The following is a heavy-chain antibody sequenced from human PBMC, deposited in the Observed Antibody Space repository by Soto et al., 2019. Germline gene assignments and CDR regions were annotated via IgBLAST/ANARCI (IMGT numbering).Heavy chain of an antibody. CDR2: IGTTTGDL. V-gene: IGHV3-23*01. Sequence: GGSLRLSCGASGFTFTSYAMTWVRQGPGKGLEWVSSIGTTTGDLLYADSVKGRFTISRDNSRNTLYLQMNSLRNEDTAIYYCAKRSPSGTYYFDYWGQGALVTVSS. CDR1: GFTFTSYA. D-gene: IGHD1-26*01. CDR3: AKRSPSGTYYFDY. J-gene: IGHJ4*02.